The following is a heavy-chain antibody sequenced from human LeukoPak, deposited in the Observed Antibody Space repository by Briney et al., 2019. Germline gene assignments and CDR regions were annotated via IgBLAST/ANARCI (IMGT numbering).Heavy chain of an antibody. J-gene: IGHJ6*03. Sequence: GGSLRLSCAASGFTFSDYYMSWIRQAPGKGLEWVSYISSSGSTIYYADSVKGRFTISRDNAKNSLYLQMNSLSAAETAVYYCASGWSGYYNYYYYMDVWGKGTTVTVSS. CDR1: GFTFSDYY. CDR2: ISSSGSTI. V-gene: IGHV3-11*04. D-gene: IGHD3-3*01. CDR3: ASGWSGYYNYYYYMDV.